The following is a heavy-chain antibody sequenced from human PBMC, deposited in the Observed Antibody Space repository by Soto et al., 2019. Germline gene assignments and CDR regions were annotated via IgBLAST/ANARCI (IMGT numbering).Heavy chain of an antibody. V-gene: IGHV3-30*18. CDR1: GFTFSSYG. CDR2: ISYDGSNK. CDR3: AKEKKKAYGGGDCDPLYYYYGMDV. Sequence: GGSLRLSCAASGFTFSSYGMHWVRQAPGKGLEWVAVISYDGSNKYYADSVKGRFTISRDNSKNTLYLQMNSLRAEDTAVYYCAKEKKKAYGGGDCDPLYYYYGMDVWGQGTTVTVSS. D-gene: IGHD2-21*02. J-gene: IGHJ6*02.